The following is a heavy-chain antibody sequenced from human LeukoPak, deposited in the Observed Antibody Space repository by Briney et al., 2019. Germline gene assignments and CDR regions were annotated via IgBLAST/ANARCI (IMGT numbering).Heavy chain of an antibody. V-gene: IGHV3-13*01. J-gene: IGHJ4*02. CDR1: GFTFSDYD. Sequence: GSLRLSCAASGFTFSDYDMHWVRQATGKGLEWVSAIGTAGDTYYTGSVKGRFTISRGNAKNSLYLQMNSLRAGDTAVYYCARVAKERVGGVYYFDYWGQGTLVTVSS. D-gene: IGHD1-1*01. CDR3: ARVAKERVGGVYYFDY. CDR2: IGTAGDT.